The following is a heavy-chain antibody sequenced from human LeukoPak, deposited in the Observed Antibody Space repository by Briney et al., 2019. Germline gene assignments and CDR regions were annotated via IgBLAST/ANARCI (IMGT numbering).Heavy chain of an antibody. CDR2: MYHSGST. CDR3: ARSGYYDSSGYFDY. J-gene: IGHJ4*02. D-gene: IGHD3-22*01. V-gene: IGHV4-38-2*02. CDR1: GYSISSGYD. Sequence: SETLSLTCTVSGYSISSGYDWGWIRQPPGKGLEGIGNMYHSGSTNYNPSLKSRVTISVDTSKNQFFLKLSSVTAADTAVYYCARSGYYDSSGYFDYWGQGTLVTVSS.